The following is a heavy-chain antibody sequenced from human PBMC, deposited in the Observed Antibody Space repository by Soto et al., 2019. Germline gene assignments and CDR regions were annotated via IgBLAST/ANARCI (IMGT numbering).Heavy chain of an antibody. CDR1: GYTFTSYY. CDR3: ARVVTAVSPRTGFDP. V-gene: IGHV1-46*01. Sequence: ASVKVSCKASGYTFTSYYMHWVRQAPGQGLEWMGIINPSGGSTSYAQKFQGRVTMTRDTSTSTAYMELSSLRSEDTAVYYCARVVTAVSPRTGFDPWGQGTLVTVSS. J-gene: IGHJ5*02. D-gene: IGHD1-1*01. CDR2: INPSGGST.